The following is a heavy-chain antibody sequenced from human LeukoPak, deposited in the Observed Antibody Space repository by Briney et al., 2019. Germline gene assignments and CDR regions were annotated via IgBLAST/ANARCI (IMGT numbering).Heavy chain of an antibody. J-gene: IGHJ4*02. V-gene: IGHV3-21*01. Sequence: GSLRLSCAASGFTFSSYSMNWVRQAPGKGLEWVSSISSSSSYIYYADSVKGRFTISRDNAKNSLYLQMNSLRAEDTAVYYCASDYYDSSGLDYWGQGTLVTVSS. CDR2: ISSSSSYI. D-gene: IGHD3-22*01. CDR3: ASDYYDSSGLDY. CDR1: GFTFSSYS.